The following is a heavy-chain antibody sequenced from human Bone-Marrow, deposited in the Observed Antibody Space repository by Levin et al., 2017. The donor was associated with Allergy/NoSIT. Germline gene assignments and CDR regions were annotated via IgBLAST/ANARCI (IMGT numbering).Heavy chain of an antibody. CDR2: INFNGIT. D-gene: IGHD1-1*01. CDR1: GESFSGYF. Sequence: ASETLSLTCAVNGESFSGYFWTWIRQSPGKGLEWIGQINFNGITTYNPSLKSRVVLSVDPTKKQFSLKLNYLTAADTAVYFCARGGEVPSQYDCDYWGQGTLVTVSS. J-gene: IGHJ4*02. V-gene: IGHV4-34*01. CDR3: ARGGEVPSQYDCDY.